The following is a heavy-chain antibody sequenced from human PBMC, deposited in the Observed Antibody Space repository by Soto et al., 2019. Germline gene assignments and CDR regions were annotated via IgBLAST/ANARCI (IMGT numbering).Heavy chain of an antibody. D-gene: IGHD6-13*01. CDR1: GGSISSYY. J-gene: IGHJ4*02. CDR3: ARVGQQLVLGIDY. Sequence: PSETLSLTCTVSGGSISSYYWSWIRQPPGKGLEWIGYIYYSGSTNYNPSLKSRVTISVDTSKNQFSLKLSSVTAADTAVCYCARVGQQLVLGIDYWGQGTLVTVSS. V-gene: IGHV4-59*01. CDR2: IYYSGST.